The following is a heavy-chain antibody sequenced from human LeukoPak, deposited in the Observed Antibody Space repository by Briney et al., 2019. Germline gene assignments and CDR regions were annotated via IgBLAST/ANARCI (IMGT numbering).Heavy chain of an antibody. CDR3: VRGTPTPGMDY. D-gene: IGHD3-10*01. Sequence: ASVKVSCKASGYPFIAHFLNWVRQAPGQGLEWMGDIDTTTGNPRYAQDFTGRLVFSLDTSVSTAYLQITSLKADDTAAYYCVRGTPTPGMDYWGQGTQVTVSS. CDR2: IDTTTGNP. J-gene: IGHJ4*02. CDR1: GYPFIAHF. V-gene: IGHV7-4-1*02.